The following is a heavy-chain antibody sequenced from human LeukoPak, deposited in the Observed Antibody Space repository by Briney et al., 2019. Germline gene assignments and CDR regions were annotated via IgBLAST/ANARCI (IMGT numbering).Heavy chain of an antibody. Sequence: GRSLRLSCAVSGFTFRNYGMHWVRQAPGKGLEWVSIISYDGSNKYYADSVKGRFTISRDNSKSTLYLQMNSLRTEDTAVYFCATLRYGSGSYYADYWGQGTLVTVSS. J-gene: IGHJ4*02. D-gene: IGHD3-10*01. CDR2: ISYDGSNK. CDR3: ATLRYGSGSYYADY. V-gene: IGHV3-30*03. CDR1: GFTFRNYG.